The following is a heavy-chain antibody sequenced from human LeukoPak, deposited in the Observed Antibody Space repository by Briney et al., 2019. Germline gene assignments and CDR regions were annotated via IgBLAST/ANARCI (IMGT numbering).Heavy chain of an antibody. V-gene: IGHV4-34*01. CDR1: GGSISSYY. CDR2: INHSGST. J-gene: IGHJ5*02. Sequence: SETLSLTCTVSGGSISSYYWSWIRQPPGKGLEWIGEINHSGSTNYNPSLKSRVTISVDTSKNQFSLKLSSVTAADTAVYYCARGRTGRRYCSSTSCPTFNWFDPWGQGTLVTVSS. CDR3: ARGRTGRRYCSSTSCPTFNWFDP. D-gene: IGHD2-2*01.